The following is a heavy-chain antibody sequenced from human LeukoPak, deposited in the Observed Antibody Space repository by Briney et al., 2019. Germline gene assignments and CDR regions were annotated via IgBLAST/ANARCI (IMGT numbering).Heavy chain of an antibody. CDR1: GFTVSSNY. Sequence: PGGSLRLSCAASGFTVSSNYMSWVCQAPGKGLEWVSVIYSGGNTYYADSVKGRFTISRDNSMNTLDLQMNGLRAEDTAVYYCARGYSSSWGFDCWGQGTLVTVSS. CDR3: ARGYSSSWGFDC. J-gene: IGHJ4*02. V-gene: IGHV3-53*01. CDR2: IYSGGNT. D-gene: IGHD6-13*01.